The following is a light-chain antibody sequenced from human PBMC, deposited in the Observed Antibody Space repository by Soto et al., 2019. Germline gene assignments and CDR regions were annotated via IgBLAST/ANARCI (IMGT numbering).Light chain of an antibody. CDR3: QHYYSYSEA. CDR2: KSS. V-gene: IGKV1-5*03. J-gene: IGKJ1*01. Sequence: DIQMTQSPSTLSGSVGDRVTITCRASQTISSWLAWYQQKPGKTPKLLIYKSSTLKSGVPSRFSGSGSGTEFSLIISRMQPDDYAAYYYQHYYSYSEAFGQWTKVELK. CDR1: QTISSW.